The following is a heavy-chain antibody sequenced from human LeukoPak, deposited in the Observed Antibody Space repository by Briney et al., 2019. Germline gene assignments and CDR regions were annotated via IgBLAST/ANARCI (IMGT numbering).Heavy chain of an antibody. CDR3: AKEQRRDYVGSAFDY. V-gene: IGHV3-23*01. CDR2: ISGSGGST. J-gene: IGHJ4*02. Sequence: GGSLRLSCAASGFTVSSNYMSWVRQAPGKGLEWVSAISGSGGSTYYADSVKGRFTISRDNSKNTLYLQMNSLRAEDTAVYYCAKEQRRDYVGSAFDYWGQGTLVTVSS. D-gene: IGHD4-17*01. CDR1: GFTVSSNY.